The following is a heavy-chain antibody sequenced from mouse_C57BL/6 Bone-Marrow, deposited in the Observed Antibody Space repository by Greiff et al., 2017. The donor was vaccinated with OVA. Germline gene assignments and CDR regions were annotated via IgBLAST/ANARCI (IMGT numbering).Heavy chain of an antibody. CDR2: ILPGSGST. V-gene: IGHV1-9*01. D-gene: IGHD1-1*01. J-gene: IGHJ1*03. CDR1: GYTFTGYW. CDR3: ARPRPYGSSYVPMNWYFDV. Sequence: QVQLQQSGAELMKPGASVKLSCKATGYTFTGYWIEWVKQRPGHGLEWIGEILPGSGSTNYNEKFKGKATFTADTSSNTAYMQLSSLTTEDSAIYYCARPRPYGSSYVPMNWYFDVWGTGTTVTVSS.